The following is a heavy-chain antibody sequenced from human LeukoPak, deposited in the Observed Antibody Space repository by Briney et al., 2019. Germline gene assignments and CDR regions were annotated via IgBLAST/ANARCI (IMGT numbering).Heavy chain of an antibody. V-gene: IGHV3-23*01. J-gene: IGHJ4*02. CDR3: VRDLTMVRGVFGY. CDR1: GFTFSSYA. D-gene: IGHD3-10*01. Sequence: GGSLRLSCAASGFTFSSYAMSWVRQAPGKGLEWVSAISGSGGSTYYADSVKGRFTISRDNSKNTLYLQMNSLRAEDTAVYYCVRDLTMVRGVFGYWGQGTLVTVSS. CDR2: ISGSGGST.